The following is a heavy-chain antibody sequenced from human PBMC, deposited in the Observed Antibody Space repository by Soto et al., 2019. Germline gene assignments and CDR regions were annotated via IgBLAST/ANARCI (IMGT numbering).Heavy chain of an antibody. CDR2: IYSGGST. D-gene: IGHD1-1*01. V-gene: IGHV3-53*02. J-gene: IGHJ4*02. Sequence: EVQLVETGGGLIQPGGSLRLSCAASGFTVSNNYMIWVRQAPGKGLEWVSLIYSGGSTFYADSVKGRFTISRNNSKNTLFLQMNRRRAEDTAVYFCATWNSLDYWGQGTLVTVSS. CDR1: GFTVSNNY. CDR3: ATWNSLDY.